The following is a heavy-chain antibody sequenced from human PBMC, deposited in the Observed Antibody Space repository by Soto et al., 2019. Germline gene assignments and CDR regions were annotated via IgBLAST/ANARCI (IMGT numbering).Heavy chain of an antibody. CDR3: ARRLAVAGKDWFDP. Sequence: ASVKVSCKASGYTFTGYYMHWVRQAPGQGLEWMGWINPNSGGTNYAQKFQGWVTMTRDTSISTAYMELSRLRSDDTAVYYCARRLAVAGKDWFDPWGQGTLVTVSS. V-gene: IGHV1-2*04. J-gene: IGHJ5*02. D-gene: IGHD6-19*01. CDR1: GYTFTGYY. CDR2: INPNSGGT.